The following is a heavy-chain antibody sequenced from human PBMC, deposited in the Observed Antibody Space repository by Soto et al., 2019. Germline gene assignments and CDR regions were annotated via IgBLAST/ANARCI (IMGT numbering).Heavy chain of an antibody. J-gene: IGHJ4*02. CDR3: AHAGDYDLLTFDH. CDR2: INWDDDK. V-gene: IGHV2-5*02. Sequence: QITLKESGPTLVRPAQTLTLTCDFSGFSLSTYHMGVAWIRQPPGKALEWLALINWDDDKRYSPSLKDRLAISKGHSSNQVVLTITNVDPGDTATYFCAHAGDYDLLTFDHWGPGTLVTVSS. CDR1: GFSLSTYHMG. D-gene: IGHD4-17*01.